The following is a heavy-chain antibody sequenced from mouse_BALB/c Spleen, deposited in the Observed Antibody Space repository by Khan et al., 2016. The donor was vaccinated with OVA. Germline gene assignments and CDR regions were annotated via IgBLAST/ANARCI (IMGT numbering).Heavy chain of an antibody. CDR3: ARNYDYDEGLAY. V-gene: IGHV2-2*02. CDR1: GFSLTSYG. CDR2: IWSGGST. D-gene: IGHD2-4*01. J-gene: IGHJ3*01. Sequence: QVQLQQSGPGLVQPSQSLSITCPVSGFSLTSYGVHWVRQSPGKGLAWLGVIWSGGSTDYNEAFISSLSISKDNSKSQVFFKMNSLQGNDTAIYYWARNYDYDEGLAYWGQGTLVTVSA.